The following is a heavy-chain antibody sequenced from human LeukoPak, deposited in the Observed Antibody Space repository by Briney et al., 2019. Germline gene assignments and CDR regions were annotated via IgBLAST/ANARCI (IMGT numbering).Heavy chain of an antibody. CDR2: INPNSCCT. J-gene: IGHJ4*02. D-gene: IGHD3-22*01. Sequence: ASVKVSCKASGYTFTGYYMHWVRQAPGQGLEGMGRINPNSCCTNYAQKFQGRVTIPKDTSISTDYMEQSRLRSDDTAVYYCARTLTYYYDSSGYLLRAQNDYWGQGPLVTVSS. CDR1: GYTFTGYY. V-gene: IGHV1-2*06. CDR3: ARTLTYYYDSSGYLLRAQNDY.